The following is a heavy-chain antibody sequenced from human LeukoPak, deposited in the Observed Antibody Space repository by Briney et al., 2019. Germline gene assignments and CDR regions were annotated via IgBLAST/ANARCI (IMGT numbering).Heavy chain of an antibody. J-gene: IGHJ3*02. CDR2: ISGSGGST. V-gene: IGHV3-23*01. CDR1: AFTFRSYA. Sequence: GGSLRLSCAASAFTFRSYAMSWVRQAGGKGLEWVSAISGSGGSTYYADSVKGRFTISRDNSKNTLYLQMNSLRAEDTAVYYCARDRSGYYLDAFDIWGQGTMVTVSS. D-gene: IGHD3-22*01. CDR3: ARDRSGYYLDAFDI.